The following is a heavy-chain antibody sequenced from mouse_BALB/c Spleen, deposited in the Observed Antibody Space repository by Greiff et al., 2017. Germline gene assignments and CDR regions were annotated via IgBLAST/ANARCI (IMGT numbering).Heavy chain of an antibody. Sequence: VQLQQSAAELARPGASVKMSCKASGYTFTSYTMHWVKQRPGQGLEWIGYINPSSGYTEYNQKFKDKTTLTADKSSSTAYMQLSSLTSEDSAVYYCARTYGNYERPLDNWGQGTTLTVSS. V-gene: IGHV1-4*02. CDR2: INPSSGYT. J-gene: IGHJ2*01. CDR1: GYTFTSYT. CDR3: ARTYGNYERPLDN. D-gene: IGHD2-10*02.